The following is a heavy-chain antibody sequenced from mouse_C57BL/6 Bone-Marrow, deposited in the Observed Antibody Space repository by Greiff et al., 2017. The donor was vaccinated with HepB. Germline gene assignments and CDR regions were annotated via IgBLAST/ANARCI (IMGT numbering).Heavy chain of an antibody. CDR1: GYTFTSYW. CDR2: IHPNSGST. V-gene: IGHV1-64*01. D-gene: IGHD1-1*02. CDR3: GRTYGLYAMDY. J-gene: IGHJ4*01. Sequence: QVQLQQPGAELVKPGASVKLSCKASGYTFTSYWMHWVKQRPGQGLEWIGMIHPNSGSTNYNEKFKSKATLTVDKSSSTAYMQLSSLTSEDSAVYDGGRTYGLYAMDYWGEGTSVTVSS.